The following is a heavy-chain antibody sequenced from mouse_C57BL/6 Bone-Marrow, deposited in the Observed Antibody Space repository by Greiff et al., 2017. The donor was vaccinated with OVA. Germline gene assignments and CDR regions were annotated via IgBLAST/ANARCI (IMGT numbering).Heavy chain of an antibody. CDR3: ARAGKVDY. CDR1: GYTFTSYW. Sequence: QVQLQQPGAELVRPGSSVKLSCKASGYTFTSYWMDWVKQRPGQGLEWIGNIYPSDSETPYTQKFKDKATLTVDKSSSTAYMQLSSLTSEDSAVYYCARAGKVDYWGQGTTLTVSS. D-gene: IGHD4-1*01. V-gene: IGHV1-61*01. J-gene: IGHJ2*01. CDR2: IYPSDSET.